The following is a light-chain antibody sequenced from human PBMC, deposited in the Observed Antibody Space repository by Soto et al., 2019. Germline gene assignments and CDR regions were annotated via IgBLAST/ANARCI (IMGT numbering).Light chain of an antibody. CDR1: SSDVGRYNY. J-gene: IGLJ2*01. V-gene: IGLV2-14*01. CDR2: DVS. CDR3: SSYTSTSTPVV. Sequence: QSALTQPASVSGSPGQPITISCTGTSSDVGRYNYISWYQQHPGKAPKLMIYDVSNRPSGIANRFSGSKSGNTASLTISGLQAEDEADYYCSSYTSTSTPVVFGGGTKLTVL.